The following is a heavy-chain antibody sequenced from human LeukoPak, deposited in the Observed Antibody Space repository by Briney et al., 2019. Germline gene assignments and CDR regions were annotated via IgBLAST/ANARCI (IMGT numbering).Heavy chain of an antibody. Sequence: SETLSLTCTVSGGSISSSSYYWGWIRQPPGKGLEWIGSIYHSGSTYYNPSLKSRVTISVDTSKNQFSLKLSSVTAADTAVYYCARGGHYYDSSGYGYWGQGTLVTVSS. V-gene: IGHV4-39*07. CDR3: ARGGHYYDSSGYGY. J-gene: IGHJ4*02. CDR1: GGSISSSSYY. CDR2: IYHSGST. D-gene: IGHD3-22*01.